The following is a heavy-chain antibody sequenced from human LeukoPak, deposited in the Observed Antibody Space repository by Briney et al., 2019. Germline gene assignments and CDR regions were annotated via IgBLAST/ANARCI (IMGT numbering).Heavy chain of an antibody. D-gene: IGHD1-14*01. CDR2: IIPILGIA. Sequence: GASVKVSCKASGGTFSSYAISWVRQAPGQGLEWMGRIIPILGIANYAQKFQGRVTITADKSTSTAYMELSSLRSEDTAVYYCARARGAGPSATAYDYWGQGTLVTVSS. J-gene: IGHJ4*02. V-gene: IGHV1-69*04. CDR1: GGTFSSYA. CDR3: ARARGAGPSATAYDY.